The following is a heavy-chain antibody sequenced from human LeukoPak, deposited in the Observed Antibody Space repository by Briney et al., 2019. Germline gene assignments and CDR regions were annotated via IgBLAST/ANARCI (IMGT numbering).Heavy chain of an antibody. J-gene: IGHJ4*02. CDR3: ARGSLAAAGLYYFDY. V-gene: IGHV4-34*01. Sequence: PSETLSLTCAVYGGSFSGYYWSWIRQPPGKGLEWIGEINHSGSTNYIPSLKSRVTISVDTSKNQFSLKLSSVTAADTAVYYCARGSLAAAGLYYFDYWGQGTLVTVSS. D-gene: IGHD6-13*01. CDR2: INHSGST. CDR1: GGSFSGYY.